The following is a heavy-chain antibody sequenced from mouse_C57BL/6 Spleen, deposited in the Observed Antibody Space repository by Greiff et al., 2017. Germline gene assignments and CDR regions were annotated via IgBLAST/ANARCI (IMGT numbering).Heavy chain of an antibody. D-gene: IGHD1-1*01. CDR2: IWSGGST. CDR3: ARNGGTYYYGSSPWFAY. V-gene: IGHV2-2*01. J-gene: IGHJ3*01. Sequence: VQLQQSGPGLVQPSQSLSITCTVSGFSLTSYGVHWVRQSPGKGLEWLGVIWSGGSTDYNAAFISRLSISKDNSKSQVFFKMNSLQADDTAIYYCARNGGTYYYGSSPWFAYWGQGTLVTVSA. CDR1: GFSLTSYG.